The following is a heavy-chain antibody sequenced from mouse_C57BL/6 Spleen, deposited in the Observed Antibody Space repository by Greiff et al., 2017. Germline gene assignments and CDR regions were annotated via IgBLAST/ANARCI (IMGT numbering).Heavy chain of an antibody. CDR3: ARGGYDGYYKYFDV. V-gene: IGHV3-6*01. D-gene: IGHD2-3*01. Sequence: ESGPGLVKPSQSLSLTCSVTGYSITSGYYWNWIRQFPGNKLEWMGYISYDGNNNYNPSLKNRISITRDTSKNQFFLKLNSVTTEDTATYYWARGGYDGYYKYFDVWGTGTTVTVSS. J-gene: IGHJ1*03. CDR1: GYSITSGYY. CDR2: ISYDGNN.